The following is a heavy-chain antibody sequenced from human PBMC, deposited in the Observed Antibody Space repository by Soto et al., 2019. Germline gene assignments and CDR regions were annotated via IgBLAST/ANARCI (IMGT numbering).Heavy chain of an antibody. J-gene: IGHJ6*03. CDR2: IYYSGST. Sequence: SETLCLTCSVSGGSISSYYWSWIGQPPGKGLEWIGYIYYSGSTNYNPSLKSRVTISVDTSKNQFSLKLSSVTAADTAVYYCARDVHSDYDFWSGFPYYYYMDVWGKGTTVTVSS. CDR1: GGSISSYY. D-gene: IGHD3-3*01. V-gene: IGHV4-59*01. CDR3: ARDVHSDYDFWSGFPYYYYMDV.